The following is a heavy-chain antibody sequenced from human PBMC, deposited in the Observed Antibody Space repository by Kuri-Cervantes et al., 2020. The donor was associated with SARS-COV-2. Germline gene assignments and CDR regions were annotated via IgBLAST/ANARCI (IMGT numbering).Heavy chain of an antibody. J-gene: IGHJ4*02. Sequence: GGSLRLSCAASGFTVSGNYMSWVRQAPGKGLEWVSAISGSGGSTYYADSVKGRFTISRDNSKNTLYLQMNSLRAEDTAVYYCAKGSRPRFGELAPHDLVIDGYWGQGTLVTVSS. CDR3: AKGSRPRFGELAPHDLVIDGY. V-gene: IGHV3-23*01. D-gene: IGHD3-10*01. CDR1: GFTVSGNY. CDR2: ISGSGGST.